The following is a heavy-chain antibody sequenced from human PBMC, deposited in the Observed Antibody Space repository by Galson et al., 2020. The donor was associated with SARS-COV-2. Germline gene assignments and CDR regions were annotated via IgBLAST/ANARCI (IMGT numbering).Heavy chain of an antibody. CDR2: IYYSGSA. D-gene: IGHD3-10*02. J-gene: IGHJ6*02. V-gene: IGHV4-59*08. CDR1: GASIRSYY. CDR3: ARHVRNHGMDV. Sequence: SETLSFTCTVTGASIRSYYWSWMRPAPGKGLEWLGYIYYSGSANYNPSLKSRLTISLDTSKTEFSLKMTSVTAADTAMYYCARHVRNHGMDVWGQGTTVTVSS.